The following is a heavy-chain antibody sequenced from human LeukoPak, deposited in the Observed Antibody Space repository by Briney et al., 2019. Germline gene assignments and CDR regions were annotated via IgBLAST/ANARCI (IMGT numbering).Heavy chain of an antibody. J-gene: IGHJ5*02. CDR3: ARESPYYYDSSGYT. CDR1: GGSISSYY. CDR2: IYTSGST. Sequence: SETLSLTCTVSGGSISSYYWSWIRQPAGKGLEWIGRIYTSGSTNYNPSLKSRVTISVDTSKNQFSLKLSSVTAADTAVYYCARESPYYYDSSGYTWGQGTLVTVSS. V-gene: IGHV4-4*07. D-gene: IGHD3-22*01.